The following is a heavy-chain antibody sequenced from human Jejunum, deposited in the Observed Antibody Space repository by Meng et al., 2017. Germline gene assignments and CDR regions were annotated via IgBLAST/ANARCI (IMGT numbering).Heavy chain of an antibody. CDR3: ARGQSVWSGSGNYYYHKNGLDV. CDR1: GDSISSYY. J-gene: IGHJ6*02. Sequence: SETLSLTCTVSGDSISSYYWTWIRQPPGKGLEWIGYILYSGTSDYNPSLKSRVTISLDTSMTQFSLTLTAVTAADTAVYYCARGQSVWSGSGNYYYHKNGLDVWGQGTTVTVSS. D-gene: IGHD3-10*01. CDR2: ILYSGTS. V-gene: IGHV4-59*01.